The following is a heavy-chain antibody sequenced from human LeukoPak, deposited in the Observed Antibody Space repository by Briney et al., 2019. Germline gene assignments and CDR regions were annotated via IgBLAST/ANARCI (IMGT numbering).Heavy chain of an antibody. CDR1: GGSISSGSYY. V-gene: IGHV4-61*02. J-gene: IGHJ4*02. D-gene: IGHD3-16*02. Sequence: PSQTLSLTCTVSGGSISSGSYYWSWIRQPAGKGLEWIGRIYTSGSTNYNPSLKSRVTISVDTSKNQFSLKLSSVTAADTAVYYCARDMITFGGVIGYDYWGQGTLVTVPS. CDR3: ARDMITFGGVIGYDY. CDR2: IYTSGST.